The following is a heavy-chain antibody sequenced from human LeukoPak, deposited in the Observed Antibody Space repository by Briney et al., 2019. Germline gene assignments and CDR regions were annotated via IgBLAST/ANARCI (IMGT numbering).Heavy chain of an antibody. D-gene: IGHD2-15*01. J-gene: IGHJ4*02. CDR1: GGSFSGYY. CDR3: ARVVVVAASGAGEYFDY. Sequence: SETLSLTCAVFGGSFSGYYSSWIRQPPGKGLEWIGEINHSGSTNDNPSRKSRVTISVDTSKNQFSLKLSSVTAADTAVYYCARVVVVAASGAGEYFDYWGQGTQFTVSS. CDR2: INHSGST. V-gene: IGHV4-34*01.